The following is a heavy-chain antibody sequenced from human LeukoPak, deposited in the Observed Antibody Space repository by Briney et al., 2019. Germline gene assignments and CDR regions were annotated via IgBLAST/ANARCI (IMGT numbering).Heavy chain of an antibody. V-gene: IGHV1-8*01. D-gene: IGHD6-19*01. CDR3: ASTKYSSGHTVYYYYYYYMDV. J-gene: IGHJ6*03. CDR2: MNPYSGNT. CDR1: GYTFTSYD. Sequence: ASVKVSCKASGYTFTSYDINWVRQATGQGLEWMGWMNPYSGNTGYAQKFQGRVTMTRNTSISTAYMELSSLRSEDTAVYYCASTKYSSGHTVYYYYYYYMDVWGKGTTVTVSS.